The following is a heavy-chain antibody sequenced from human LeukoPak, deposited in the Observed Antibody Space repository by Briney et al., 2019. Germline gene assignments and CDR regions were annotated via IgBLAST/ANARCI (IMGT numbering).Heavy chain of an antibody. CDR1: GFTVSSNY. V-gene: IGHV3-53*01. Sequence: GGSLRLSCAASGFTVSSNYMSWVRQAPGKGLEWVSVIYSGGTTYYADSVKGRFTISRDISKNTVYLQMSSLRAEDTAVYYCARDPRGPIGYDSSGRDTFDYWGQGTLVTVSS. J-gene: IGHJ4*02. D-gene: IGHD3-22*01. CDR3: ARDPRGPIGYDSSGRDTFDY. CDR2: IYSGGTT.